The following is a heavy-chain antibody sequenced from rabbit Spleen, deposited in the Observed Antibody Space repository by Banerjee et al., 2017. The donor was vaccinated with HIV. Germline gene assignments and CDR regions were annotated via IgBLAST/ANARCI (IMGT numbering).Heavy chain of an antibody. CDR2: INAVTGRA. CDR1: GFSFSDKAV. Sequence: QEQLVESGGGLVQPEGSLQLSCTASGFSFSDKAVMCWVRQAPGKGLEWIACINAVTGRAVYASWAKGRFTFSKTSSTTVTLQVTSLTAADTATYFCARDGISFVSSGWGLTRLDLWGPGTLVTVS. J-gene: IGHJ3*01. V-gene: IGHV1S45*01. CDR3: ARDGISFVSSGWGLTRLDL. D-gene: IGHD4-1*01.